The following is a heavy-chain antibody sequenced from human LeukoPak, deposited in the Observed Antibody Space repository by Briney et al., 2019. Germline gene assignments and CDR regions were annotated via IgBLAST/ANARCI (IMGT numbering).Heavy chain of an antibody. CDR1: GGSITNNNYY. J-gene: IGHJ5*02. V-gene: IGHV4-39*07. D-gene: IGHD2-15*01. Sequence: SETLSLTCTVSGGSITNNNYYWDWIRQPPGKGLEWIGDLYYSGSTHYNPSLKSRVTISVDTSKNQFSLKLSSVTAADTAVYYCARADCSGGSCYYNWFDPWGQGTLVTVSS. CDR3: ARADCSGGSCYYNWFDP. CDR2: LYYSGST.